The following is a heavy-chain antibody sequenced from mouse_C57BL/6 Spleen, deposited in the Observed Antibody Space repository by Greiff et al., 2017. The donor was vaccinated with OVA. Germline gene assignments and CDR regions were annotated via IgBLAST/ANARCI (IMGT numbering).Heavy chain of an antibody. Sequence: VQLQESGAELVRPGASVTLSCKASGYTFTDYEMHWVKQTPVHGLEWIGAIDPETGGTAYNQKFKGKATLTADKSSSTAYMELRSLTSEDSAVYYCTRDSTTGFAYWGQGTLVTVSA. CDR1: GYTFTDYE. J-gene: IGHJ3*01. V-gene: IGHV1-15*01. D-gene: IGHD5-1*01. CDR3: TRDSTTGFAY. CDR2: IDPETGGT.